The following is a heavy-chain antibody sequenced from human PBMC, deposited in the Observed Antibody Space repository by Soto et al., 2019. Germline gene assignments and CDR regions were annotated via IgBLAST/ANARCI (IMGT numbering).Heavy chain of an antibody. CDR1: GGSISSYY. V-gene: IGHV4-59*01. CDR2: IYYSGST. J-gene: IGHJ6*03. Sequence: SETLSLTCTVSGGSISSYYWSWIRQPPGKGLEWIGYIYYSGSTNYNPSLKSRVTISVDTPKNQFSLKLSSVTAADTAVYYCARGPYDYMYYYYMDVWGKGTTVTVSS. D-gene: IGHD3-3*01. CDR3: ARGPYDYMYYYYMDV.